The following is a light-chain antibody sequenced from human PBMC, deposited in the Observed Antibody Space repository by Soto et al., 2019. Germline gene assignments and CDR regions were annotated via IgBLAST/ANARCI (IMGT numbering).Light chain of an antibody. CDR3: MQARQSLT. Sequence: EIVMTQSPLTLPVTPGEPASISCRSSQSLLYNNTYNYLDWYVQKPGQSPQLLIYFGSNRAPGVPDGFSGSGSGTDFTLKINRVEAEDVGTYYCMQARQSLTCGEGTRLEIQ. CDR2: FGS. J-gene: IGKJ5*01. CDR1: QSLLYNNTYNY. V-gene: IGKV2-28*01.